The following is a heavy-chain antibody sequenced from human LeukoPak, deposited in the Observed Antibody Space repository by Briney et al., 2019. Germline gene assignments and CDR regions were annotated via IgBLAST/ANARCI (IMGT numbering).Heavy chain of an antibody. J-gene: IGHJ5*02. D-gene: IGHD2-2*01. Sequence: SETLSLTCTVSGGSISSSSYYWGWIRQPPGKGLEWIGSIYYSGSTYYNPSLKSRVTISVDTSKNQFSLKLSSVTAPDTAVYYCARQATVVVPAAKGGFDPWGQGTLVTVSS. V-gene: IGHV4-39*01. CDR1: GGSISSSSYY. CDR2: IYYSGST. CDR3: ARQATVVVPAAKGGFDP.